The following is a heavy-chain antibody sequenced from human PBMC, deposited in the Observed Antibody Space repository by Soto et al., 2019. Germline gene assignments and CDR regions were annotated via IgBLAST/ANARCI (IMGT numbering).Heavy chain of an antibody. Sequence: GASVKVSCKVSGYTLTELSMHWVRQAPGKGLEWMGGFDPEDGETIYAQKFQGRVTMTEDTSTDTAYMELSSLRSEDTAVYYCATVSTFATIFGVVISGAGYYYGMDVWGQGTTVTVSS. V-gene: IGHV1-24*01. CDR3: ATVSTFATIFGVVISGAGYYYGMDV. CDR2: FDPEDGET. D-gene: IGHD3-3*01. J-gene: IGHJ6*02. CDR1: GYTLTELS.